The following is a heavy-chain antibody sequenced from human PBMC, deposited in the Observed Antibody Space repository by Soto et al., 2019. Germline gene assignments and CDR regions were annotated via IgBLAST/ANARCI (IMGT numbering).Heavy chain of an antibody. J-gene: IGHJ3*02. D-gene: IGHD6-19*01. CDR1: GGSISSGGYY. V-gene: IGHV4-31*03. CDR3: ARAGAVAGTGVDAFDI. CDR2: IYYSGST. Sequence: SETLSLTCTVSGGSISSGGYYWSWIRQYPGKGLEWIGYIYYSGSTYYNPSLKSRVTISVDTSKNQFSLKLSSVTAADTAVYYCARAGAVAGTGVDAFDIWGQGTMVTVAS.